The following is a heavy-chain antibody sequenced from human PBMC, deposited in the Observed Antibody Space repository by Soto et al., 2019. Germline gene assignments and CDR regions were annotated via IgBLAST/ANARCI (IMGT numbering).Heavy chain of an antibody. J-gene: IGHJ4*02. Sequence: ASVKVSCKGSGYTLTELSMHWVLQAPGKGLEWMGGSDPEDGETIYAQKFQGRVTMTEDTSTDTAYMELSSLRSEDTAVYYCATSGWNSSGEVFDYWGQGTLVTVSS. CDR2: SDPEDGET. CDR1: GYTLTELS. CDR3: ATSGWNSSGEVFDY. V-gene: IGHV1-24*01. D-gene: IGHD6-25*01.